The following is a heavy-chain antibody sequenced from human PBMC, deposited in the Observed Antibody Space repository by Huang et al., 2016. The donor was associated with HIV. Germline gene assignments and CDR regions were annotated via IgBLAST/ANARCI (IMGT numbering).Heavy chain of an antibody. Sequence: VQLVQSGAAEKKPGASVKVSCKASGYTFSSNYIHWVGQAPGLGFEWMGRINPGENSKTFAPKSRGRLTMTRDTSTSTVYMELNSLTSHDTAVYYCARSGGAYTDNWLDHWGQGTLVTVSS. D-gene: IGHD3-16*01. CDR2: INPGENSK. CDR1: GYTFSSNY. V-gene: IGHV1-46*01. J-gene: IGHJ5*02. CDR3: ARSGGAYTDNWLDH.